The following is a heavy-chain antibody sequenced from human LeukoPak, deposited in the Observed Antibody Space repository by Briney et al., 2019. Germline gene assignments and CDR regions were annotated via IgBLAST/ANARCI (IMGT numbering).Heavy chain of an antibody. CDR1: GYTFTSYA. J-gene: IGHJ3*02. CDR3: ARDPSPHLNWLRVFYRSNAFDI. CDR2: INTNTGNP. Sequence: GASVKVSCKASGYTFTSYAMNWVRQAPGQGLEWMGWINTNTGNPTYAQGFTGRFVFSLDTSVSTAYLQISSLKAEDTAVYYCARDPSPHLNWLRVFYRSNAFDIWGQGTMVTVSS. D-gene: IGHD5-12*01. V-gene: IGHV7-4-1*02.